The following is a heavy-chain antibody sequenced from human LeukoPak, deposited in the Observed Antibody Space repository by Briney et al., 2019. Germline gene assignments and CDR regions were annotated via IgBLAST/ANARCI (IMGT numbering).Heavy chain of an antibody. Sequence: GGSLRLSCAASGFTFSTYWMSWVRQAPGKGLEWVANIKEDGSEKYSVDSVGGRFTISRDNAKNSLYLQMNSLRAEDTAVYYCARVVGQAVAAYYYYYGMDVWGQGTTVTVSS. V-gene: IGHV3-7*01. D-gene: IGHD6-19*01. J-gene: IGHJ6*02. CDR1: GFTFSTYW. CDR3: ARVVGQAVAAYYYYYGMDV. CDR2: IKEDGSEK.